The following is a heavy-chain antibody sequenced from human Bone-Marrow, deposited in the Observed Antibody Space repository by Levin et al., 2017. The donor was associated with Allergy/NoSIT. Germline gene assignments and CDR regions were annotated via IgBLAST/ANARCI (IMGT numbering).Heavy chain of an antibody. CDR3: ARGTRRDSSSNYYFDY. V-gene: IGHV4-34*01. D-gene: IGHD6-19*01. J-gene: IGHJ4*02. CDR1: GGSFSGYY. Sequence: KPSETLSLTCAVYGGSFSGYYWSWIRQPPGKGLEWIGEINHSGSTNYNPSLKSRVTISVDTSKNQFSLKLSSVTAADRAVYHCARGTRRDSSSNYYFDYWGQGTLVTVST. CDR2: INHSGST.